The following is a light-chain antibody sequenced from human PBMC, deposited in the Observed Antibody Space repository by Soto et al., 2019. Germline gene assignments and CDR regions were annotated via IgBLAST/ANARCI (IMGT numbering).Light chain of an antibody. CDR2: GAS. CDR3: QQYKSWPYT. Sequence: IVFTQSPATLSLSPGKRATLSCRASQSVIDRSAWYQQKPGQAPRLLIFGASTRATGVPARFSGSGSGTEFTLTISSLQSEDFAVYYCQQYKSWPYTFGQGTKVDIK. J-gene: IGKJ2*01. CDR1: QSVIDR. V-gene: IGKV3-15*01.